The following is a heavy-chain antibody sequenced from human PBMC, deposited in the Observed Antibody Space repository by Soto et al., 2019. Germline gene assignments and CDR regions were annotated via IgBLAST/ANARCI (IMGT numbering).Heavy chain of an antibody. CDR2: VHHSWGS. D-gene: IGHD3-10*01. V-gene: IGHV4-59*08. CDR3: ARQGFGPLHGLVDV. CDR1: GGSISSYY. Sequence: QVQLQESGPGLVKPSETLSLSCTVSGGSISSYYWSWFRQSPGKRMEWIGYVHHSWGSSYNPSLQXXVXLSLDTSRSQSSLKLTSVTATDTAVYYCARQGFGPLHGLVDVWGQGTTVTVSS. J-gene: IGHJ6*02.